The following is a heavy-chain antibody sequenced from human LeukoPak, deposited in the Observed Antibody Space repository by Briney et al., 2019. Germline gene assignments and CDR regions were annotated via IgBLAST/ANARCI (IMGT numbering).Heavy chain of an antibody. CDR1: GGTFSSYA. J-gene: IGHJ4*02. V-gene: IGHV1-69*04. CDR3: ARTETGTTNY. D-gene: IGHD1-1*01. CDR2: IIPILGIA. Sequence: SVKVSCKASGGTFSSYAISWVRQAPGQGLEWMGRIIPILGIANYAQKFQDRVTITADKSTSTAYMELSSLRSEDTAVYYCARTETGTTNYWGQGTLVTVSS.